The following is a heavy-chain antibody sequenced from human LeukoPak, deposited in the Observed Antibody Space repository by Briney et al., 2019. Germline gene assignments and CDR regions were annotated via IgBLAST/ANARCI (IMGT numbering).Heavy chain of an antibody. J-gene: IGHJ4*02. CDR1: GFTVSSNY. CDR2: IYSGGST. Sequence: GGSLRLSCAASGFTVSSNYMSWVRQAPGKGREWVSVIYSGGSTYYADSVKGRFTISRDNSKNTLYLQMNSLRAEDTAVYYCARVEGGYSYGYLDYWGQGTLVTVSS. D-gene: IGHD5-18*01. V-gene: IGHV3-53*01. CDR3: ARVEGGYSYGYLDY.